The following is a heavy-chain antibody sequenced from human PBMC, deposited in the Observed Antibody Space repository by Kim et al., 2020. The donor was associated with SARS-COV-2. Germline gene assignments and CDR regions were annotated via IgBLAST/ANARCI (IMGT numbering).Heavy chain of an antibody. D-gene: IGHD2-15*01. V-gene: IGHV3-30*18. CDR2: ISYDGSNK. J-gene: IGHJ4*02. CDR1: GFTFSSYG. CDR3: AKVPSGGSCYQAVTTHLKYDY. Sequence: GGSLRLSCAASGFTFSSYGMHWVRQAPGKGLEWVAVISYDGSNKYYADSVKGRFTISRDNSKNTLYLQMNSLRAEDTAVYYCAKVPSGGSCYQAVTTHLKYDYWGQGTLVTVSS.